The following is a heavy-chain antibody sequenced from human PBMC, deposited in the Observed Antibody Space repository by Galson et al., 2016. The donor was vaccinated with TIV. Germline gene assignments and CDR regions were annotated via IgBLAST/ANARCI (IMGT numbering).Heavy chain of an antibody. D-gene: IGHD2-21*01. Sequence: SLRLSCAASGFTFSTYWMHWVRQAPGKGLVWVSRINTDGSTTNYADSVKGRFTISRDNAKDTLYLQMRNLRPGDAAVYYCAREHRHCGEQCYLRYYFGMDVWGQGTTVTVS. J-gene: IGHJ6*02. V-gene: IGHV3-74*01. CDR2: INTDGSTT. CDR1: GFTFSTYW. CDR3: AREHRHCGEQCYLRYYFGMDV.